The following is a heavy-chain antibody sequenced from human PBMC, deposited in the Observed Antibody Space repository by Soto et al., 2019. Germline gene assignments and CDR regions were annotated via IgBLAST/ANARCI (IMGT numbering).Heavy chain of an antibody. CDR3: ARVPGAPPYSYGPDY. CDR2: IYYSGST. J-gene: IGHJ4*02. CDR1: GGSISSYY. Sequence: SETLSLTCTVSGGSISSYYWSWIRQPPGKGLEWIGYIYYSGSTNYNPSLKSRVTISVDTSKNQFSLKLSSVTAADTAVYYCARVPGAPPYSYGPDYWGQGTLVTVSS. V-gene: IGHV4-59*01. D-gene: IGHD5-18*01.